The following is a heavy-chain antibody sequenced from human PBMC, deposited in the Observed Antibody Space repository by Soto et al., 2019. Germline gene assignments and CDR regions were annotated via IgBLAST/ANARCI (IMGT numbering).Heavy chain of an antibody. J-gene: IGHJ4*02. CDR2: IYWDDDK. D-gene: IGHD3-3*01. CDR3: AHRVLRTVFGLVTTTAIYFDF. Sequence: GPAQVKPRQTLTLTCTFSGFSLTTSGVGVGWIRQSPGRAPEWLALIYWDDDKRYSPSLKSRLTITKDASKNQVVLTMADLDPADIATYYCAHRVLRTVFGLVTTTAIYFDFWGQGTPVAVSS. CDR1: GFSLTTSGVG. V-gene: IGHV2-5*02.